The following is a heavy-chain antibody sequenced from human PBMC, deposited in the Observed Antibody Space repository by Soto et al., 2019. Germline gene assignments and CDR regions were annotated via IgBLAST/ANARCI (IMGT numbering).Heavy chain of an antibody. Sequence: SETLSLTCTVSGGSISSYYWSWIRQPPGKGLEWIGYIYYSGSTNYNPSLKSRVTISVDTSKNQFSLKLSSVTAADTAVYYCARDVGIFYSGYCSWFDSWGRGTLVTVSS. V-gene: IGHV4-59*01. CDR1: GGSISSYY. CDR3: ARDVGIFYSGYCSWFDS. CDR2: IYYSGST. D-gene: IGHD5-12*01. J-gene: IGHJ5*01.